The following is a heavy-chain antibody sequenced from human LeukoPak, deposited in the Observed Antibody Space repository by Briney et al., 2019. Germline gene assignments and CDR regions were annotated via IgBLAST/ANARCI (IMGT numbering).Heavy chain of an antibody. Sequence: SETLSLTGAVYGGSFSGYYWSWIRQPPGKGLEWIGEINHSGSTNYNPSLKSRVTISVDTSKNQFSLKLSSVTAADTAVYYCAREEPLGYCSSTSCYRMSWFDPWGQGTLVTVSS. J-gene: IGHJ5*02. CDR2: INHSGST. CDR1: GGSFSGYY. V-gene: IGHV4-34*01. D-gene: IGHD2-2*02. CDR3: AREEPLGYCSSTSCYRMSWFDP.